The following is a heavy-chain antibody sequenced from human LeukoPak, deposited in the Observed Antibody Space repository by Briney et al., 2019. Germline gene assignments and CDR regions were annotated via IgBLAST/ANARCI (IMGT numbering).Heavy chain of an antibody. J-gene: IGHJ6*03. CDR3: ARRWSGSYYYYYMDV. V-gene: IGHV1-8*03. D-gene: IGHD1-26*01. Sequence: ASVKVSCKASGYTFTSYDINWVRQATGQGLEWMGWMNPNSGNTGYAQKFQGRVTITRNTSISTAYMELSSLRSEDTAVYYCARRWSGSYYYYYMDVWGKGTTVTVSS. CDR1: GYTFTSYD. CDR2: MNPNSGNT.